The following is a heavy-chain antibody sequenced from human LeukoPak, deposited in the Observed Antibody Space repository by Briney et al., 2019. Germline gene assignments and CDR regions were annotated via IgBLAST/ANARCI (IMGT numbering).Heavy chain of an antibody. CDR3: ARAATYYYRFDF. CDR2: IDPGGGST. Sequence: ASVKVSCKASGYTFTSQHLHWVRQAPGHGLQWIGVIDPGGGSTSYSQTFQGRITMTRDTSTSTVYLELSSLRSEDTAFYYCARAATYYYRFDFWGQGTMVTVSS. CDR1: GYTFTSQH. V-gene: IGHV1-46*01. J-gene: IGHJ4*02. D-gene: IGHD3-10*01.